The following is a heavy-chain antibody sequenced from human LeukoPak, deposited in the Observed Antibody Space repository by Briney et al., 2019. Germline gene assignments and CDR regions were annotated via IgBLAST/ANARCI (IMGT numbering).Heavy chain of an antibody. J-gene: IGHJ6*03. CDR3: ARDEGGKGDFWSGYTLNYYYYYMDV. Sequence: GASVKVSFEASGYTFTGYYMHWVRQAPGQGLEWMGWINPNSGGTNYAQKVQGRVTMTRDTSISTAYMELSRLRSDDTAVYYCARDEGGKGDFWSGYTLNYYYYYMDVWGKGTTVTISS. V-gene: IGHV1-2*02. CDR1: GYTFTGYY. D-gene: IGHD3-3*01. CDR2: INPNSGGT.